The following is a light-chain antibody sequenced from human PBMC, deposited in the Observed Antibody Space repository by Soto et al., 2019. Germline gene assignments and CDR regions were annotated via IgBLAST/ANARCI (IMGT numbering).Light chain of an antibody. CDR2: EVS. Sequence: QSVLTXPASVSGSPGQSITIPCTGTSSDVGAYDYVSWYQQHPDKAPKLMIYEVSNRPSGVSNRFSGSKSVNTATLTISGLQAEDEADYYCSSYTSSSTRVFGTGTKVTVL. J-gene: IGLJ1*01. CDR1: SSDVGAYDY. V-gene: IGLV2-14*03. CDR3: SSYTSSSTRV.